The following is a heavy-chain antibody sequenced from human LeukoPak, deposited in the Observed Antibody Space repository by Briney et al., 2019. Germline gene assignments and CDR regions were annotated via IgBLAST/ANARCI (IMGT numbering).Heavy chain of an antibody. D-gene: IGHD6-13*01. V-gene: IGHV1-2*02. Sequence: ASVKVSCKASGYTFTGCYLHWVRQAPGQGLEWMGCVNPNSGDTNYAQKFQGRVTMTRDTSVSTAYMELSRLRSDDTAVYYCARDLFVQQQLSFDPWGQGTLVTVSS. CDR1: GYTFTGCY. J-gene: IGHJ5*02. CDR3: ARDLFVQQQLSFDP. CDR2: VNPNSGDT.